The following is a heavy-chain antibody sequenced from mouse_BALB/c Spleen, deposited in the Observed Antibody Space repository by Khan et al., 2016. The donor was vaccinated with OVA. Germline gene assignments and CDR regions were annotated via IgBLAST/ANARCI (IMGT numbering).Heavy chain of an antibody. D-gene: IGHD1-1*01. CDR2: ISYSGNT. V-gene: IGHV3-2*02. J-gene: IGHJ2*01. CDR1: GYSITSDYA. CDR3: ASVYGGDFDY. Sequence: EVQLQESGPGLVKPSQSLSLTCTVTGYSITSDYAWNWIRQFPGNKLEWMGFISYSGNTNNNPSLNRRISITRTTSKNQFFLTLNSVTTADTATYYCASVYGGDFDYWGQGTTLTVSS.